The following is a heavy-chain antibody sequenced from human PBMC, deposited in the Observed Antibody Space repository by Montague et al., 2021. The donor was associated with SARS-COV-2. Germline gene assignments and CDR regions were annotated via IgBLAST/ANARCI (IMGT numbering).Heavy chain of an antibody. CDR3: AKDQVYSGSYFAN. D-gene: IGHD1-26*01. J-gene: IGHJ4*02. CDR1: GFTFSSYA. Sequence: SLRLSCAASGFTFSSYAMSWVRQAPGKGLEWVSAITGSGGGTYYAGSVKGRFTISKDNPKNMLYLQMNSLRAEDTAVYYCAKDQVYSGSYFANWGQGTLVTVSS. V-gene: IGHV3-23*01. CDR2: ITGSGGGT.